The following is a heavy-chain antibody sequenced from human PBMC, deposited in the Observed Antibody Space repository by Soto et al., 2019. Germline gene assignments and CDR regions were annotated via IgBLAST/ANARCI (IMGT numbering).Heavy chain of an antibody. V-gene: IGHV4-30-4*01. CDR3: ARDQDNLDAFDI. CDR1: GGSISSGDYY. J-gene: IGHJ3*02. CDR2: IYYSGST. D-gene: IGHD1-1*01. Sequence: SETLSLTCTVSGGSISSGDYYWSWIRQPPGKGLEWIGYIYYSGSTYYNPSLKSRVTISVDTSKNQFSLKLSSVTAADTAVYYCARDQDNLDAFDIWGQGTMVTVSS.